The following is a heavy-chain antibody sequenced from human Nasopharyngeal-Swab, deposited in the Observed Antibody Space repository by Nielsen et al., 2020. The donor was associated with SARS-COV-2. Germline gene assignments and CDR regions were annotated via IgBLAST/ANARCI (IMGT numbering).Heavy chain of an antibody. J-gene: IGHJ4*02. CDR1: GASISSTTYYY. CDR2: IYYTGST. Sequence: SETLSLTCTVSGASISSTTYYYWGWIRQPPGKGLEWIGNIYYTGSTYYNLSPKSRVTISVDTSKTQFPLKLTSVTAADTAVYYCARSDSGTYSTPPFDSWGQGTLLTVSS. V-gene: IGHV4-39*01. D-gene: IGHD1-26*01. CDR3: ARSDSGTYSTPPFDS.